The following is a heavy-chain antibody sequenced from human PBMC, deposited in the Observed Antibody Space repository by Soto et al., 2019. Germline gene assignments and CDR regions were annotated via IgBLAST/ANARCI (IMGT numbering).Heavy chain of an antibody. Sequence: GGSLRLSCAASGFTFSSYGMHWVRQAPGKGLEWVAVIWYDGSNKYYADSVKGRFTMSRDNAKNSLYLQMNSLRAEDTAVYYCARDQNYYGSGPGFDPWGQGTLVTVSS. CDR1: GFTFSSYG. CDR2: IWYDGSNK. CDR3: ARDQNYYGSGPGFDP. V-gene: IGHV3-33*01. J-gene: IGHJ5*02. D-gene: IGHD3-10*01.